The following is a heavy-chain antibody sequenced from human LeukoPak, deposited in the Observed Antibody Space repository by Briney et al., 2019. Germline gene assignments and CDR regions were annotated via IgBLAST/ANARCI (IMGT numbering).Heavy chain of an antibody. CDR2: IYYSGST. J-gene: IGHJ3*02. CDR3: ARDDGSGWYRGAFDI. CDR1: GGSISSYY. Sequence: KPSETLSLTCTVSGGSISSYYWSWIRQPPGKGLEWIGYIYYSGSTNYNPSLKSRVTISVDTSKNQFSLKLSSVTAADTAVYYCARDDGSGWYRGAFDIWGQGTMVTVSS. V-gene: IGHV4-59*01. D-gene: IGHD6-19*01.